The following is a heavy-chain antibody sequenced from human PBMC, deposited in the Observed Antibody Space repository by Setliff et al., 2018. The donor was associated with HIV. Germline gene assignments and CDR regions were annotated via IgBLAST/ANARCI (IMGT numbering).Heavy chain of an antibody. CDR1: GFTFSSYA. V-gene: IGHV3-23*01. CDR2: ISSSGGST. Sequence: PGGSLRLSCAASGFTFSSYAMSWVRQAPGKGLDWVSAISSSGGSTYYADSVKGRFTISRDNSKNSLYLQMNSLRADDTALYYCARGLFCGGASCSSLFDYWGQGTLVTVSS. CDR3: ARGLFCGGASCSSLFDY. D-gene: IGHD2-21*01. J-gene: IGHJ4*02.